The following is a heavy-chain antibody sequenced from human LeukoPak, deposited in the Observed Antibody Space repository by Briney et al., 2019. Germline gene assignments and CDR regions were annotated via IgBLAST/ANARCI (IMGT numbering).Heavy chain of an antibody. J-gene: IGHJ4*02. Sequence: SETLSLTCNVSGYSMTSGYYWGWIRQPPGKGLEWIGSLYHTGATFYNPSLKSRLTITVDTSRNQFSLKLTSVTAAGTAVYYCVRDRGSATRALDYWGQGMLVTVSS. CDR2: LYHTGAT. CDR1: GYSMTSGYY. D-gene: IGHD3-10*01. CDR3: VRDRGSATRALDY. V-gene: IGHV4-38-2*02.